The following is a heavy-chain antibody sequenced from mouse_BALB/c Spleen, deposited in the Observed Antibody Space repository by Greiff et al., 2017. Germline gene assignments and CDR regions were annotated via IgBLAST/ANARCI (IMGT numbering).Heavy chain of an antibody. D-gene: IGHD2-14*01. V-gene: IGHV5-17*02. CDR1: GFTFSSFG. Sequence: EVQLVESGGGLVQPGGSRKLSCAASGFTFSSFGMHWVRQAPEKGLEWVAYISSGSSTIYYADTVKGRFTISRDNPKNTLFLQMTSLKSEDTAMYYSARSTPYYRYDDYAMDYWGQGTTVTVSA. CDR3: ARSTPYYRYDDYAMDY. CDR2: ISSGSSTI. J-gene: IGHJ4*01.